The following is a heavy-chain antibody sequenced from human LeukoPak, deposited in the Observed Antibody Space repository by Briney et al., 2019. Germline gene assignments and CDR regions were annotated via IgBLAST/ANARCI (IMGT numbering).Heavy chain of an antibody. J-gene: IGHJ6*02. CDR1: GSPALANY. CDR3: VREAVMPVAPSTIGTSGRPLYEYYGLDV. V-gene: IGHV3-53*01. D-gene: IGHD6-13*01. Sequence: GGPLGPSVAPPGSPALANYLNGFANFSGKGWKGAPVFFAGGNPNYANPVKGRFIISRDTSKNTVYLQMNSLGAEDTAVYYCVREAVMPVAPSTIGTSGRPLYEYYGLDVWGQGTTVIVSS. CDR2: FFAGGNP.